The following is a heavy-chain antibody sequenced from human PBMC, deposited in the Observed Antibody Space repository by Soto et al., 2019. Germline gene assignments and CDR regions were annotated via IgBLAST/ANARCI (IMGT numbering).Heavy chain of an antibody. V-gene: IGHV5-51*01. CDR3: ARIDYGDYVRYYGMDV. Sequence: GESLKISCKGSGYSFTSYWIGWVRQMPGKGLEWMGIIYPGDSDTRYSPSFQGQVTISADKSISTAYLQWSSLKASVTAMYYWARIDYGDYVRYYGMDVWGQGTTVTVSS. CDR2: IYPGDSDT. D-gene: IGHD4-17*01. CDR1: GYSFTSYW. J-gene: IGHJ6*02.